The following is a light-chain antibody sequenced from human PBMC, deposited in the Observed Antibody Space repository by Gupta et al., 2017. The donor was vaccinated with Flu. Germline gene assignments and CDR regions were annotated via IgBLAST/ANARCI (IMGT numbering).Light chain of an antibody. V-gene: IGLV1-47*02. CDR1: ISNIGNDP. CDR3: DTQADNSSRRV. Sequence: QSVLTQPHSASGTPGQRVTLSCSGSISNIGNDPVYWYQQLPGSAPILLLVNKNQRPSGVPDRFSCSKSGTSASPTLTVLRSEDEADDYYDTQADNSSRRVFGGGTMLTVL. CDR2: NKN. J-gene: IGLJ2*01.